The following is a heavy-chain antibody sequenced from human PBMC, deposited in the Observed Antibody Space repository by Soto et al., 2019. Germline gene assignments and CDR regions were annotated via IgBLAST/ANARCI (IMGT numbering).Heavy chain of an antibody. CDR3: ARDLKSFGELSPGYGMDV. Sequence: GGSLRLSCAASGFTFSSYAMHWVRQAPGKGLEWVAVISYDGSNKYYADSVKGRFTISRDNSKNTLYLQMNSLRAEDTAVYYCARDLKSFGELSPGYGMDVWGQGTTVTVSS. J-gene: IGHJ6*02. D-gene: IGHD3-10*01. CDR2: ISYDGSNK. V-gene: IGHV3-30-3*01. CDR1: GFTFSSYA.